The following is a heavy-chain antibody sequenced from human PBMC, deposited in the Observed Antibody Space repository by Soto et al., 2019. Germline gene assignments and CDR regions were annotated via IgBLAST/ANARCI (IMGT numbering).Heavy chain of an antibody. V-gene: IGHV3-48*03. CDR3: ARDHKGGYYYYGMDV. J-gene: IGHJ6*02. CDR2: ISSSGSTI. Sequence: GGSVRLSCAASGFTFSSYEMSWVRQAPGKGLEWVSYISSSGSTIYYADSVKGRFTISRDNAKNSLYLQMNSLRAEDTAVYYCARDHKGGYYYYGMDVWGQGTTVTVSS. CDR1: GFTFSSYE.